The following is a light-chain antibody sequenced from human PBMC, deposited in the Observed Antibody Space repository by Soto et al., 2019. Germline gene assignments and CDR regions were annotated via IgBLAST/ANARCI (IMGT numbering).Light chain of an antibody. J-gene: IGKJ5*01. CDR2: GAS. CDR3: QQYNHWPPIT. V-gene: IGKV3-20*01. Sequence: EIVLTQSPGTLSLSPGERATLSCRASQTLRRTYIAWYQQKPGQAPRVLIYGASKRATGIPDRFSGSGSGTDFSLTISRLEPEDSAIYYCQQYNHWPPITFGQGTRLEIK. CDR1: QTLRRTY.